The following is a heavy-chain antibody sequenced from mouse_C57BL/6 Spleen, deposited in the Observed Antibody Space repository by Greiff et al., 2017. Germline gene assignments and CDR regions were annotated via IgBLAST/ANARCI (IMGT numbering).Heavy chain of an antibody. Sequence: SGPELVKPGASVKMSCKASGYTFTDYNMHWVKQSHGKSLEWIGYINPNNGGTSYNQKFKGKATLTVNKSSSTAYMERRSLTSEDSAVYYCARGYYGISLYYFDYWGQGTTLTVSS. D-gene: IGHD1-1*01. J-gene: IGHJ2*01. CDR2: INPNNGGT. V-gene: IGHV1-22*01. CDR3: ARGYYGISLYYFDY. CDR1: GYTFTDYN.